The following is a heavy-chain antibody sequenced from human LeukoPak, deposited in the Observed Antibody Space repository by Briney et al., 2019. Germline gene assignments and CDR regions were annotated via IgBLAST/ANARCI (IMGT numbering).Heavy chain of an antibody. Sequence: SETLSLTCTVSGGSVSSSSYYWGWIRQPPGRGLEWIGSIYYGGSTYYNPSLKSRVTISVDTSKNQFSLKLSSVTAADTAVYYCARVTCRSGSYRQFDIWGQGTMVTVSS. CDR3: ARVTCRSGSYRQFDI. D-gene: IGHD3-16*02. CDR2: IYYGGST. J-gene: IGHJ3*02. V-gene: IGHV4-39*07. CDR1: GGSVSSSSYY.